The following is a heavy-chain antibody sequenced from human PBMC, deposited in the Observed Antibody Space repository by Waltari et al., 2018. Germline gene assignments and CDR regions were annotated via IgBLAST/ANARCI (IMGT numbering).Heavy chain of an antibody. CDR3: GQVGLRGHDRFFDS. Sequence: QVQLQASGPGLVKPSQTLSLTCTVSGGSISSDDHYWNWIRQPPGKGLEWIGYIHHSGSTDYNPSLKSRVSISVDTSKNQLSLSLTSVTAADTAVYYCGQVGLRGHDRFFDSWGQGTLVTVSS. CDR2: IHHSGST. J-gene: IGHJ4*02. D-gene: IGHD3-16*02. V-gene: IGHV4-30-4*08. CDR1: GGSISSDDHY.